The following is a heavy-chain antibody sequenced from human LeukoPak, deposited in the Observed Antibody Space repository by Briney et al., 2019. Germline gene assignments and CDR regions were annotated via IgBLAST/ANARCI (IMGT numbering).Heavy chain of an antibody. Sequence: SETLSLTCTVSGGSISSYYWSWIRQPPGKGLEWIGYIYYSGSTNYNPSLKSRVTISVDTSKNQFSLKLSSVTAADTAVYYCARVPEDPYYFDYWGQGTLVTVSS. J-gene: IGHJ4*02. V-gene: IGHV4-59*01. CDR3: ARVPEDPYYFDY. CDR2: IYYSGST. CDR1: GGSISSYY.